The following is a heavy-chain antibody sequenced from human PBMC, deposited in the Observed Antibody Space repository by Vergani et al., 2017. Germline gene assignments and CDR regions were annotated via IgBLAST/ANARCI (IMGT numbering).Heavy chain of an antibody. J-gene: IGHJ5*02. CDR2: IYYSGST. V-gene: IGHV4-39*01. Sequence: QLQLLESGPGLVKPSATLSLTCSVSGASIRSSNYYWGWIRQPPGKGLEWIASIYYSGSTYNPSLKSRVTISVDTSKNQFSLKLSSVTASDTAVYFCARHSTVEWLVKLGWIDPWGQGILVTVSS. D-gene: IGHD6-19*01. CDR3: ARHSTVEWLVKLGWIDP. CDR1: GASIRSSNYY.